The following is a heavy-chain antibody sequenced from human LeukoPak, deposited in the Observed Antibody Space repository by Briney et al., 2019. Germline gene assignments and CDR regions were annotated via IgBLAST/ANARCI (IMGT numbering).Heavy chain of an antibody. CDR3: ARGSPYYYDSSGLYYFDY. D-gene: IGHD3-22*01. CDR2: INHSGST. V-gene: IGHV4-34*01. CDR1: GGSFSGYY. Sequence: KTSETLSLTCAVYGGSFSGYYWSWIRQPPGKGLEWIGEINHSGSTNYNPSLKSRVTISVDTSKNQFSLKLSSVTAADTAVYYCARGSPYYYDSSGLYYFDYWGQGTLVTVSS. J-gene: IGHJ4*02.